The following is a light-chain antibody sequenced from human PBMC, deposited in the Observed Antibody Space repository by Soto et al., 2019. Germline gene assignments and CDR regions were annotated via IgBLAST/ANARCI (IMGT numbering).Light chain of an antibody. Sequence: AIRMTQSPSSLSASTGDRVTITCRASQDISSYLAWYQQQPGKAPKLLIYAASTLQSGVQSRFSGSGSGTDFTLTISYLQSEDFATYYCQQHYPFPRTFGQGTKVELK. CDR2: AAS. CDR3: QQHYPFPRT. CDR1: QDISSY. J-gene: IGKJ1*01. V-gene: IGKV1-8*01.